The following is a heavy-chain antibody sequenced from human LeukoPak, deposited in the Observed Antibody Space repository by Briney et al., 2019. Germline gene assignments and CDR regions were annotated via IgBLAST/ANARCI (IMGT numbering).Heavy chain of an antibody. J-gene: IGHJ3*02. V-gene: IGHV1-18*01. CDR1: GYTFSSYG. Sequence: ASVTVSCTASGYTFSSYGINWVRQAPGQGLEWMGWISVINSGNTRYAQNFQGRLTMTTDTSTTTAYMELRSLRSDDTAVYYCSREFPFCGADCFSGVFDIWGQETMVTVS. CDR2: ISVINSGNT. D-gene: IGHD2-21*02. CDR3: SREFPFCGADCFSGVFDI.